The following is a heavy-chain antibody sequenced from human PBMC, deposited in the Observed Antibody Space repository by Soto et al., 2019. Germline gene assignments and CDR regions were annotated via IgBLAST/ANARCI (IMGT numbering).Heavy chain of an antibody. CDR3: ATLHSFGSDY. Sequence: GGSLRLSCAASGFTFSNFWMHWVRQAPGKGLVWVSRIYSDGSGTTYADSVKGRFTISRDNAKSTLYLQMNSLRAEDTAVYYCATLHSFGSDYWGRGTLVTVSS. J-gene: IGHJ4*02. CDR2: IYSDGSGT. CDR1: GFTFSNFW. V-gene: IGHV3-74*01. D-gene: IGHD5-18*01.